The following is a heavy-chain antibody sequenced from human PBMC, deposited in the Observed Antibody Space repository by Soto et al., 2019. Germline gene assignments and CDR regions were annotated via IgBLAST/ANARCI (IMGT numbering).Heavy chain of an antibody. D-gene: IGHD3-3*01. CDR1: GGSISNYY. J-gene: IGHJ6*01. CDR2: IYNSGT. CDR3: AREGPYDFSSGFYQYAMDV. V-gene: IGHV4-59*01. Sequence: QVQLQESGPGLVKSSETLSLTCSVSGGSISNYYWSWIRQPPGKGLEWIGYIYNSGTNQNPSLKSRVTLSLETSKNQFSLKVRSLTDADTAVYYCAREGPYDFSSGFYQYAMDVWGRGITVTVSS.